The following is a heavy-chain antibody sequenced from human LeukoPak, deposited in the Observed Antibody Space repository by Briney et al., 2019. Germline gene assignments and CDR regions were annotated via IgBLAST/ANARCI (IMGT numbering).Heavy chain of an antibody. Sequence: GGSLRLSCAASGFTFSTYNMHWVRQAPGKGLEWVAFIRYDGSDDDYTDSVEGRFTISRDNSKNTLYLQMNSLRPDDAAVYYCARDPFHGGPDVCDIWGQGTTVTVSS. D-gene: IGHD2-15*01. J-gene: IGHJ3*02. CDR1: GFTFSTYN. CDR3: ARDPFHGGPDVCDI. V-gene: IGHV3-30*02. CDR2: IRYDGSDD.